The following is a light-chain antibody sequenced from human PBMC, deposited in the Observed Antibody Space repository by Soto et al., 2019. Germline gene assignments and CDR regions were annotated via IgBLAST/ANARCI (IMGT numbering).Light chain of an antibody. CDR3: SSYIPTNSPYV. CDR1: SSDVGGYNY. J-gene: IGLJ1*01. Sequence: QSALTQPASVSGSPGQSITISCTGTSSDVGGYNYVSWYQHHPGKAPKRMIHDVSNRPSGVSNRFSGSKSGNTASLTISGLQAEDEADYYCSSYIPTNSPYVFRNGTKVTDL. V-gene: IGLV2-14*03. CDR2: DVS.